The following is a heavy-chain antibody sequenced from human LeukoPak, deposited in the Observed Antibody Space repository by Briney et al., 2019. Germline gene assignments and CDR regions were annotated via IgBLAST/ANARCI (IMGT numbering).Heavy chain of an antibody. V-gene: IGHV3-33*06. CDR1: GFTFSGYG. CDR3: AKGNHYGTGVSTPDY. CDR2: IWYDGSKT. D-gene: IGHD3-10*01. J-gene: IGHJ4*02. Sequence: PGGSLRLFCVASGFTFSGYGMHWVRQAPGKGLEWVAVIWYDGSKTYYADSVKGRFTISRDNSKDTLYLQMSSLRAEDTALYYCAKGNHYGTGVSTPDYWGQGTLVTVSS.